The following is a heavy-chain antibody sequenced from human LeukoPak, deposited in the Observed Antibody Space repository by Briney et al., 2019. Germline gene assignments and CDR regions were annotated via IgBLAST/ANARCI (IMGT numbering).Heavy chain of an antibody. CDR3: VGGSYYFDY. V-gene: IGHV3-74*01. D-gene: IGHD1-26*01. CDR2: INSDGCTT. J-gene: IGHJ4*02. CDR1: GFTFSSYG. Sequence: PGRSLTLSCAASGFTFSSYGMHWVRQAPGKGLVWVSRINSDGCTTSYADSVKGRITISRDNAKNTLYLQMNSLRAEDTAVYYCVGGSYYFDYWGQGTLVTVSS.